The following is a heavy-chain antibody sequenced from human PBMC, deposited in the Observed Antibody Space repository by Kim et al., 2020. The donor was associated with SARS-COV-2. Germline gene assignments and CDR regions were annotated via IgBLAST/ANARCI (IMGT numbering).Heavy chain of an antibody. CDR3: AKVLLNRPNFDH. Sequence: YYGESVKGRFTISRDNSRNTLYLQMNNLRAEDTAVYYCAKVLLNRPNFDHWGQGTLVTVSS. D-gene: IGHD1-26*01. V-gene: IGHV3-23*05. J-gene: IGHJ4*02.